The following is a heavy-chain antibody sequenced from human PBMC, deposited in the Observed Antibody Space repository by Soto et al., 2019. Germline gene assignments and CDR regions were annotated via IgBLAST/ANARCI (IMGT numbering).Heavy chain of an antibody. D-gene: IGHD2-21*02. CDR2: MTGSGGDI. Sequence: EVQLLESGGGLVQPGGSLRLSCAASGFSVSRYAMMWVRQPPGKGQEWVAGMTGSGGDIRYADPVKGRFTISKDISKNTLYLHMNSLRAEDTAIYYCAKDAVYGDGLWLAGNWGQGTLVTVSS. CDR3: AKDAVYGDGLWLAGN. J-gene: IGHJ4*02. CDR1: GFSVSRYA. V-gene: IGHV3-23*01.